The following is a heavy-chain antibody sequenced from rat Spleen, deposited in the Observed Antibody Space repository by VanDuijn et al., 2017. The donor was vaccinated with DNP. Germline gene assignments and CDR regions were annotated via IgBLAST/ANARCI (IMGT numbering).Heavy chain of an antibody. CDR2: ISYGGIT. V-gene: IGHV3-1*01. Sequence: EVQLQESGPGLVKPSQSLSLTCSVTGYSITTNYWAWIRKFPGNKMEWVGHISYGGITSYTPSLKSRISITRDTSKNQFFLRLNSVTTEDTDTYFCTSNPHIRTAAPFDYWGQGVMVTVSS. J-gene: IGHJ2*01. CDR3: TSNPHIRTAAPFDY. D-gene: IGHD3-8*01. CDR1: GYSITTNY.